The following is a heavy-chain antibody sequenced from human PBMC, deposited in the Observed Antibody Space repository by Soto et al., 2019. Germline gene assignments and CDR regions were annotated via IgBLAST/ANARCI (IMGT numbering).Heavy chain of an antibody. J-gene: IGHJ4*02. CDR1: GYTFTGYY. V-gene: IGHV1-2*04. D-gene: IGHD1-7*01. CDR3: ARATTELRLDY. Sequence: GASVKVSCKASGYTFTGYYMHWVRQAPGQGLEWMGWINPNSGGTNYAQKFQGWVTMTRDTSISTAYMELSRLRPDDTAVYYCARATTELRLDYWGQGTLVTVSS. CDR2: INPNSGGT.